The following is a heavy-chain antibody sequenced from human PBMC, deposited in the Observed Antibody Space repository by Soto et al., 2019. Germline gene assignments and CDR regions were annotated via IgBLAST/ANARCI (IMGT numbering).Heavy chain of an antibody. Sequence: SETLSLTCAVYGGSFSGYYWSWIRQPPGKGLEWIGEINHSGSTNYNPSLKSRVTISVDTSKNQFSLKLSSVTAADTAVYYCARGFRVVDYGDYVGHFDYWGQGTLVTVSS. CDR1: GGSFSGYY. V-gene: IGHV4-34*01. D-gene: IGHD4-17*01. CDR3: ARGFRVVDYGDYVGHFDY. CDR2: INHSGST. J-gene: IGHJ4*02.